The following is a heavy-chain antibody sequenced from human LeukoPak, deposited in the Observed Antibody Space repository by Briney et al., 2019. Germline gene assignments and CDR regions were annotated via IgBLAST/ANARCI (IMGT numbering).Heavy chain of an antibody. CDR3: AKDWSGYDWVCDY. Sequence: GGSLRLSCAASGFTFSSYAMSWVRQAPGKGLEWVSAVSGSGGSTYYADSVKGRFAISRDNSKNTLYLQMNSLRAEDTAVYYCAKDWSGYDWVCDYWGQGTLVTVSS. D-gene: IGHD5-12*01. CDR2: VSGSGGST. J-gene: IGHJ4*02. V-gene: IGHV3-23*01. CDR1: GFTFSSYA.